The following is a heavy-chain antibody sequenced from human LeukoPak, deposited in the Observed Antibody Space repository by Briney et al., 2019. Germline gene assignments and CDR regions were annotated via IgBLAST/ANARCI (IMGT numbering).Heavy chain of an antibody. J-gene: IGHJ6*03. CDR3: ARDLGPAEYSSWNYYHYYYMDV. D-gene: IGHD6-6*01. Sequence: RPGGSLRLSCAASGFTFDDYGVSWVRQAPGKGLEWVSGINWNGGSTGYADSVKGRFTISRDNAKNSLYLQMNSLRAEDTALYCCARDLGPAEYSSWNYYHYYYMDVWGKGTTVTGSS. CDR2: INWNGGST. CDR1: GFTFDDYG. V-gene: IGHV3-20*04.